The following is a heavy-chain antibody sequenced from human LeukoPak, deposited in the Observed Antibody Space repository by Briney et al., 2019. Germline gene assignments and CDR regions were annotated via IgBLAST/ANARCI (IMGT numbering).Heavy chain of an antibody. CDR3: AAPRYDNYSGSFEFDY. J-gene: IGHJ4*02. CDR1: GYTFTGYY. Sequence: ASVKVSCKASGYTFTGYYMHWVRQAPGQGLEWMGWINPNSGGTNYAQKFQGRVTMTRDTSISTAYMELSRLRSDDTAVYYCAAPRYDNYSGSFEFDYWGQGTLVTVSS. D-gene: IGHD1-26*01. CDR2: INPNSGGT. V-gene: IGHV1-2*02.